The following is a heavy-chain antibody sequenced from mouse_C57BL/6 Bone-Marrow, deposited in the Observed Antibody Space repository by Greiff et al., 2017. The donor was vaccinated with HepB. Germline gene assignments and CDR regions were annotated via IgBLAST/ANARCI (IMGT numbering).Heavy chain of an antibody. J-gene: IGHJ4*01. D-gene: IGHD2-1*01. CDR2: ISSGSSTI. V-gene: IGHV5-17*01. CDR3: ASPYYYGNYDYAMDY. Sequence: EVKLVESGGGLVKPGGSLKLSCAASGFTFSDYGMHWVRQAPEKGLEWVAYISSGSSTIYYADTVKGRFTISRDNAKNTLFLQMTSLRSEDTAMYYWASPYYYGNYDYAMDYWGQGTSVTVSS. CDR1: GFTFSDYG.